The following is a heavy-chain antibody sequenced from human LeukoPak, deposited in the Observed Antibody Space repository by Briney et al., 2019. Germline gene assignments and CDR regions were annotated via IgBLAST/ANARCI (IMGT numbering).Heavy chain of an antibody. CDR1: GYTFTSYY. D-gene: IGHD4-23*01. Sequence: ASVKVSCKASGYTFTSYYMHWVRQAPGQGLEWMGWISAYNGNTNYAQKLQGRVTMTTDTSTSTAYMELRSLRSDDTAVYYCARSPSGVWYGGNLGFDYWGQGTLVTVSS. J-gene: IGHJ4*02. CDR2: ISAYNGNT. CDR3: ARSPSGVWYGGNLGFDY. V-gene: IGHV1-18*04.